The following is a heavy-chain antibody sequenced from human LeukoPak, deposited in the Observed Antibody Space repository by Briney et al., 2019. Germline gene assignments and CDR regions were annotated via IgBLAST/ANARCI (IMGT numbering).Heavy chain of an antibody. CDR1: GFTFCDHI. Sequence: GGSLRLSCAASGFTFCDHIMNWVRQLPGKRLEWVANVSGSGSTVYYADSVKGRFTGSRDNGKSSLYLQMNSLRVEDTALYYCVRQFASWGQGTLVTVSS. CDR2: VSGSGSTV. CDR3: VRQFAS. V-gene: IGHV3-48*01. J-gene: IGHJ4*02.